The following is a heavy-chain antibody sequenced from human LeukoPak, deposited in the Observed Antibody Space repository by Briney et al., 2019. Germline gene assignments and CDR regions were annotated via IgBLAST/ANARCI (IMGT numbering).Heavy chain of an antibody. V-gene: IGHV3-23*01. CDR2: ISGSGGST. CDR1: GFTFSSYV. Sequence: PGGSLRLSCAASGFTFSSYVMSWVRQAPGKGLEWVSAISGSGGSTYYADSVKGRFTISRDNSKNTLYLQMNTLRAEDTAVYYCAKVSRGYCRGGTCYYFYGLDVWGQGTTVTVSS. J-gene: IGHJ6*02. CDR3: AKVSRGYCRGGTCYYFYGLDV. D-gene: IGHD2-15*01.